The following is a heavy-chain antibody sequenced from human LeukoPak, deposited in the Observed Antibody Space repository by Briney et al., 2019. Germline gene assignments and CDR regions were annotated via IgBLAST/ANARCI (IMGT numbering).Heavy chain of an antibody. D-gene: IGHD2-2*01. Sequence: GGSLRLSCAASGFTFSSYWMSWVRQAPGKGLEWVANINQDGSEKYYVDSVKGRFTISRDNAKNSLYLQMNSLRVEDTAVYYCVREVQVYCSSISCYNLDSWGQGNLVTVSS. CDR3: VREVQVYCSSISCYNLDS. V-gene: IGHV3-7*01. CDR1: GFTFSSYW. CDR2: INQDGSEK. J-gene: IGHJ4*02.